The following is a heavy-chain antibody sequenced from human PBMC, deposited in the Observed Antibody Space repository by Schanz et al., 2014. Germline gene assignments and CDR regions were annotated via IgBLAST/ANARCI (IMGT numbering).Heavy chain of an antibody. J-gene: IGHJ4*02. Sequence: QVQLVQSGAEVKKPGASVKVSCTASGYTFTSYDINWVRQAPGQGLEWMGRISANNGNTNYAQKFQGRVTMTTDTSTSTVYMELSSLRSEDTAVYYCARDGVDAAAGGNYWGQGTLVTISS. CDR3: ARDGVDAAAGGNY. D-gene: IGHD6-13*01. V-gene: IGHV1-18*01. CDR2: ISANNGNT. CDR1: GYTFTSYD.